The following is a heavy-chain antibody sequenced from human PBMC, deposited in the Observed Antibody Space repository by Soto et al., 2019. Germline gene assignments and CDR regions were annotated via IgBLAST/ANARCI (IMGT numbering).Heavy chain of an antibody. Sequence: SETLSLTCTVSGGSISSGGYYWSWIRQHPGKGLEWIGYIYYGGSTYYNPSLKSRVTISVDTSKNQFSLKLSSVTAADTAVYYCARALPSLYYYDSSGYYCDYWGQGTLVTVSS. J-gene: IGHJ4*02. V-gene: IGHV4-31*03. CDR2: IYYGGST. CDR3: ARALPSLYYYDSSGYYCDY. CDR1: GGSISSGGYY. D-gene: IGHD3-22*01.